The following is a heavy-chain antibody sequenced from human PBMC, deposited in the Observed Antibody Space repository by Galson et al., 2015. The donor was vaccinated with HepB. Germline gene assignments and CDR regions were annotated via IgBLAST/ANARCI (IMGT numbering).Heavy chain of an antibody. J-gene: IGHJ6*02. CDR1: GFTFSNDW. D-gene: IGHD3-10*01. CDR2: IKSKTDGGTT. CDR3: TTKFYGSKRPYYSYGMDV. Sequence: SLRLSCAASGFTFSNDWMSWVRQAPGKGLEWVGHIKSKTDGGTTDYAAPVKGRFIISRDDSLNTLYLQMNSLKTEDTAVYYCTTKFYGSKRPYYSYGMDVWGQGTTVTVSS. V-gene: IGHV3-15*01.